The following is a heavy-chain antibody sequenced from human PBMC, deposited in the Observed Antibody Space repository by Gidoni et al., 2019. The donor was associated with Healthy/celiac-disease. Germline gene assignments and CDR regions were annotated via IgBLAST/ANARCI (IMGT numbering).Heavy chain of an antibody. D-gene: IGHD3-22*01. CDR3: ARWLARNSSGYYGAFDI. CDR2: IYSSGST. Sequence: QVQLQESGPGLVKPSQTLSLTCTVSGGSISSGGYYWSWIRQHPGKGLEWIGYIYSSGSTYYNPSLKSRVTISVDTSKNQFSLKLSSVTAADTAVYYCARWLARNSSGYYGAFDIWGQGTMVTVSS. CDR1: GGSISSGGYY. J-gene: IGHJ3*02. V-gene: IGHV4-31*03.